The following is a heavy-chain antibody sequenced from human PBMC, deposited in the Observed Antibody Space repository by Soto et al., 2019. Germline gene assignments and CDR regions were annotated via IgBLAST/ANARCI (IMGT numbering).Heavy chain of an antibody. V-gene: IGHV4-34*01. CDR3: ARASITMVRGVAADMDV. D-gene: IGHD3-10*01. CDR2: INHSGST. Sequence: SETLSLTCAVYGGSFSGYYWSWIRQPPGKGLEWIGEINHSGSTNYNPSLKSQVTISVDTSKNQFSLKLSSVTAADTAVYYCARASITMVRGVAADMDVWGKGTTVTVSS. J-gene: IGHJ6*03. CDR1: GGSFSGYY.